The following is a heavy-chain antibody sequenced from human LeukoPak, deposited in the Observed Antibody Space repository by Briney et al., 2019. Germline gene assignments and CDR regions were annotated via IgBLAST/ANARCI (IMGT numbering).Heavy chain of an antibody. CDR3: ARQPPDTASFDY. CDR2: IYYSGST. D-gene: IGHD3-22*01. Sequence: NPSETLSLTCTVSGGSISSSSYYWGWIRQPPGKGLEWIGSIYYSGSTYYNPSLKSRVTISVDASKNQFSLKVNSVTAADTAVYFCARQPPDTASFDYWGQGTLVTVSS. CDR1: GGSISSSSYY. V-gene: IGHV4-39*07. J-gene: IGHJ4*02.